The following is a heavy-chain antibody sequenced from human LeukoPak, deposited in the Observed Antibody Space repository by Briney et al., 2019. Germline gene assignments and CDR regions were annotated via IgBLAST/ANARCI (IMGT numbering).Heavy chain of an antibody. D-gene: IGHD3-10*01. CDR3: ARTVVTMVRGVIYYYYGMDV. Sequence: ASVKVSCKASGYTFTSYYMHWVRQAPGQGLEWMGIINPSGGSTSYAQKFQGRVTMTTDTSTSTAYMELRSLRSDDTAVYYCARTVVTMVRGVIYYYYGMDVWGQGTTVTVSS. J-gene: IGHJ6*02. CDR2: INPSGGST. CDR1: GYTFTSYY. V-gene: IGHV1-46*01.